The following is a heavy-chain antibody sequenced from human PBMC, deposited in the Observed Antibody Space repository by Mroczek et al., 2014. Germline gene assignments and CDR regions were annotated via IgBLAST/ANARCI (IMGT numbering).Heavy chain of an antibody. D-gene: IGHD5-18*01. CDR1: GGSISSGSYY. J-gene: IGHJ6*02. CDR3: ARDAIWLTYSYGLGTYYGMDV. V-gene: IGHV4-61*02. CDR2: IYTSGST. Sequence: QVQLQESGPGLVKPSQTLSLTCTVSGGSISSGSYYWSWIRQPAGKGLEWIGRIYTSGSTNYNPSLKSRVTISVDTSKNQFSLKLSSVTAADTAVYYCARDAIWLTYSYGLGTYYGMDVWGQGTTVT.